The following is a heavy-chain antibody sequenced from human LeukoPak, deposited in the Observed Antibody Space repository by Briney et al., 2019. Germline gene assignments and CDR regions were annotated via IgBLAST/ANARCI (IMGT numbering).Heavy chain of an antibody. Sequence: GGSLRLSCAASGFTFSRYWMSWVRQAPGKGLEWVANINRDGGDKYHADSVKGRFTISRDNAKNSLYLQMNSLRAEDTAVYYCARDHDGKDYWGQGTLVTVSS. CDR1: GFTFSRYW. CDR3: ARDHDGKDY. CDR2: INRDGGDK. V-gene: IGHV3-7*01. J-gene: IGHJ4*02.